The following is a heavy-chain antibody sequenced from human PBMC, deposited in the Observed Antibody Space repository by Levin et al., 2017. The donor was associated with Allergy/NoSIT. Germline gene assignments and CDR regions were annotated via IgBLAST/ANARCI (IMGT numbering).Heavy chain of an antibody. V-gene: IGHV4-4*02. CDR3: ASIEGSYYYDSSGDDY. Sequence: SCAVSGGSISSSNWWSWVRQPPGKGLEWIGEIYHSGSTNYNPSLKSRVTISVDKSKNQFSLKLSSVTAADTAVYYCASIEGSYYYDSSGDDYWGQGTLVTVSS. D-gene: IGHD3-22*01. J-gene: IGHJ4*02. CDR2: IYHSGST. CDR1: GGSISSSNW.